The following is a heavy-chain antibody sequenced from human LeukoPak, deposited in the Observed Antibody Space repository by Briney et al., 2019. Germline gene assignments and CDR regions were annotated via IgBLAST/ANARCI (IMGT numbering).Heavy chain of an antibody. CDR3: ARRDVGATIDY. Sequence: SETLSLTCTVSGDSHSSSRIYCAWIRQPPGKGLEWIGSILYTGRTFYNPSLKSRVTISVGTSKNRFSLRLGSVTASDTAVYYCARRDVGATIDYWGQGTLVTVSS. V-gene: IGHV4-39*01. CDR2: ILYTGRT. CDR1: GDSHSSSRIY. J-gene: IGHJ4*02. D-gene: IGHD1-26*01.